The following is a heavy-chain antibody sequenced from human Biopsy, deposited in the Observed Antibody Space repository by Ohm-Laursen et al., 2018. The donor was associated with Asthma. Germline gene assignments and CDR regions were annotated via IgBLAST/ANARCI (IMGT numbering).Heavy chain of an antibody. V-gene: IGHV4-39*01. D-gene: IGHD6-13*01. Sequence: TLSLTCSLSSGSGGYMRSGNYYWGWIRQPPGKGLEWIGSIYYSGTTYYNPSLESRVTVSADTSKNPFSLKLTLVTAADTAVYYCVRGSSSWHHGPFHYYYGLDVWGQGTTATVSS. CDR3: VRGSSSWHHGPFHYYYGLDV. J-gene: IGHJ6*02. CDR1: SGSGGYMRSGNYY. CDR2: IYYSGTT.